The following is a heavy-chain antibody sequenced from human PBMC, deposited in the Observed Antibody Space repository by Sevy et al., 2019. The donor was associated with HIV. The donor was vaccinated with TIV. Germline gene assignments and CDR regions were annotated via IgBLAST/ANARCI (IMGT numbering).Heavy chain of an antibody. CDR3: AKVLGGVGDCSSTSCYISDAFDI. J-gene: IGHJ3*02. Sequence: GGSLRLSCAASGFTFDDYAMHWVRQAPGKGLEWVSGISWNSGSIGYADTVKGRLTISRDNAKNFLYLQMNSLRAEGTALDYCAKVLGGVGDCSSTSCYISDAFDIWGQGTMVTVSS. CDR2: ISWNSGSI. CDR1: GFTFDDYA. V-gene: IGHV3-9*01. D-gene: IGHD2-2*02.